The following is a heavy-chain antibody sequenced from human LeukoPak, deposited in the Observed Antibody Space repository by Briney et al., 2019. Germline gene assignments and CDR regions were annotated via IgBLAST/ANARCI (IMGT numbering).Heavy chain of an antibody. D-gene: IGHD1-1*01. V-gene: IGHV4-34*01. CDR3: AKEVVFWNDNYFDY. CDR2: INHSGST. CDR1: GGSFSGYY. Sequence: PSETLSLTCAVYGGSFSGYYWSWIRQPPGKGLEWIGEINHSGSTNYNPSLKSRVTISVDTSKNQFSLKLSSVTAADTAVYYCAKEVVFWNDNYFDYWGQGTLVTVSS. J-gene: IGHJ4*02.